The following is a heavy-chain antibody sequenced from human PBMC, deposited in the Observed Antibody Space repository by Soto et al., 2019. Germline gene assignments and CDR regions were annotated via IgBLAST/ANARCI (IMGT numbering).Heavy chain of an antibody. J-gene: IGHJ6*02. CDR2: IIPIFGTA. CDR1: GGTFSSYA. V-gene: IGHV1-69*12. CDR3: AREGSQGAAAALYYYGMDV. Sequence: QVQLVQSGAEVKKPGSSVKVSCKASGGTFSSYAISWVRQAPGQGLEWMGGIIPIFGTANYAQKFQGRVTITADAXRSXAXRELSSLRSEDTAGYYCAREGSQGAAAALYYYGMDVWGQGTTGTVSS. D-gene: IGHD6-13*01.